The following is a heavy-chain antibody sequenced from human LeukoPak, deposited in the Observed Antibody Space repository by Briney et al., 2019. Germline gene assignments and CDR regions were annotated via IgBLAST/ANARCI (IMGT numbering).Heavy chain of an antibody. CDR1: GFTFSSYA. V-gene: IGHV3-23*01. D-gene: IGHD6-13*01. J-gene: IGHJ3*02. CDR3: AREKYSSSWPDAFDI. Sequence: GGSLRLSCAASGFTFSSYAMSWVRQAPGKGLEWVSAISGSGGSTYYADSVKGRFTISRDNSKNTLYHQMNSLRAEDTAVYYCAREKYSSSWPDAFDIWGQGTMVTVSS. CDR2: ISGSGGST.